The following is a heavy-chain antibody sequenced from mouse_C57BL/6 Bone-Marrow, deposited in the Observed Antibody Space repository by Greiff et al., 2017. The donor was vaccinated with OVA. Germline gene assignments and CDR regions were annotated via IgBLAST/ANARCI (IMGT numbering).Heavy chain of an antibody. Sequence: VQLHQSGPELVKPGASVKISCKASGYTFTDYNMDWVKQSHGKSLEWIGDINPNNGGTIYNQKFKGKATLTVDKSSSTAYMELRSLTTEDSAIYYCARITTVVAYYYAMDYWGQGTSVTVSS. J-gene: IGHJ4*01. CDR3: ARITTVVAYYYAMDY. D-gene: IGHD1-1*01. CDR2: INPNNGGT. CDR1: GYTFTDYN. V-gene: IGHV1-26*01.